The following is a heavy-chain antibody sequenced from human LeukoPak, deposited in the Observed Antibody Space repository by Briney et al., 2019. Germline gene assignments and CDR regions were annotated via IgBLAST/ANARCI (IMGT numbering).Heavy chain of an antibody. V-gene: IGHV3-23*01. J-gene: IGHJ4*02. D-gene: IGHD3-22*01. Sequence: GGSRRLSCAASGFTFSNYAMTWVRQAPGKGLEWVSALSGSGGSAYYADSVKGRFTISRDNSKNTLYLQMNSLRAEDTAVYYCAKGRYESSGFNWAAWGQGTLVTVSS. CDR2: LSGSGGSA. CDR3: AKGRYESSGFNWAA. CDR1: GFTFSNYA.